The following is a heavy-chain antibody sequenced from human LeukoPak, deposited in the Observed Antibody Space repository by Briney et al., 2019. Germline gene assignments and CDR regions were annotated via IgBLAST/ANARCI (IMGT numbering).Heavy chain of an antibody. Sequence: SETLSLTCAVYGGSFSGYYWSWIRQPPGKGLEWIGEINHSGSTNYNPSLKSRVTISVDTSKNQFSLKLSSVTAADTAVHYCARGGRQFYYYYYGMDVWGQGTTVTVSS. CDR1: GGSFSGYY. CDR3: ARGGRQFYYYYYGMDV. V-gene: IGHV4-34*01. CDR2: INHSGST. J-gene: IGHJ6*02.